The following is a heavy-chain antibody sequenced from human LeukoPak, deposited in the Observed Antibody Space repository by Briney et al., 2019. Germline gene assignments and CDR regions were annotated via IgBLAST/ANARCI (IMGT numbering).Heavy chain of an antibody. Sequence: GESLKISCKGSGYSFTSYWIGWVRQMPGKGLEWMGIIYPGDSDTRYSPSFQGQVTISADKSISTAYLQWSSLKASDTAMYYCARHSLCGGDCYYFDYWGRGTLVTVSS. D-gene: IGHD2-21*02. CDR1: GYSFTSYW. CDR3: ARHSLCGGDCYYFDY. V-gene: IGHV5-51*01. J-gene: IGHJ4*02. CDR2: IYPGDSDT.